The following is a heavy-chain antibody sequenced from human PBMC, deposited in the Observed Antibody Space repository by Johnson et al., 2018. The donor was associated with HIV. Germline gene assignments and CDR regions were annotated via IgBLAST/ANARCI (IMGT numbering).Heavy chain of an antibody. V-gene: IGHV3-30*02. Sequence: QVQLVESGGGLVKPGGSLRLSCAASGFTFSNAWMTWVRQAPGKGLEWVSFIRYDGKDKYYADFVKGRFTISRDNSKKTLSLQMNSLRPEDTAVYYCAKSSSATYYGDAFDMWGQGTMVTVSS. CDR3: AKSSSATYYGDAFDM. J-gene: IGHJ3*02. CDR2: IRYDGKDK. CDR1: GFTFSNAW. D-gene: IGHD3-10*01.